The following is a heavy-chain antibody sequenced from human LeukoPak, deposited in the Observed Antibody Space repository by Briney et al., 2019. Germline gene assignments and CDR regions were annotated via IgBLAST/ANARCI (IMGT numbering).Heavy chain of an antibody. CDR2: IKQGGIDK. J-gene: IGHJ4*02. D-gene: IGHD6-19*01. Sequence: GGSLRLSCAACGFTFSSHWMSWVRQAPGKGLEWVANIKQGGIDKYYVDSVKGRFTISRDNAKNSLYLQMNSLRAEDTAVYYCARGNQWLTYYFDHWGQGTLVTVSS. V-gene: IGHV3-7*01. CDR1: GFTFSSHW. CDR3: ARGNQWLTYYFDH.